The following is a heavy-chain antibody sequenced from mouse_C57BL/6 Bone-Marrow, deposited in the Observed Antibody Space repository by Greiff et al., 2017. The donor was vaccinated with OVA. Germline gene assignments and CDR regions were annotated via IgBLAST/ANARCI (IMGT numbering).Heavy chain of an antibody. J-gene: IGHJ1*03. CDR1: GFTFSDYG. CDR2: ISSGSSTI. Sequence: EVKLVESGGGLVKPGGSLTLSCAASGFTFSDYGMHWVRQAPEQGLEWVAYISSGSSTISYADTVKGRFAISRDNATNTLCLQMTSLRSEDTAMYYCARRRIYYGSSYGYCDVWGTGTTVTVSS. CDR3: ARRRIYYGSSYGYCDV. D-gene: IGHD1-1*01. V-gene: IGHV5-17*01.